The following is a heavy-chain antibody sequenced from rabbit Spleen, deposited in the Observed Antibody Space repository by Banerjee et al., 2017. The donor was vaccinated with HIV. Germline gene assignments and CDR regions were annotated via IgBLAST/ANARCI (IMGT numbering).Heavy chain of an antibody. Sequence: QEQLVESGGGLVQPEGSLALTCKASGFSFSSSDYICWVRQAPGKGLEWIACIDTNDGDTDYANWPKGRFTISKTSSTTVTLQMTSLTVADTATYFCARVSETSGWGEDLWGPGTLVTVS. CDR2: IDTNDGDT. CDR1: GFSFSSSDY. J-gene: IGHJ4*01. D-gene: IGHD4-1*01. CDR3: ARVSETSGWGEDL. V-gene: IGHV1S45*01.